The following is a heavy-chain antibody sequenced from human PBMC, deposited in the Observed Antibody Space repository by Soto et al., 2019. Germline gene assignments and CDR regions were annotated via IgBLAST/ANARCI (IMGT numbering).Heavy chain of an antibody. V-gene: IGHV4-38-2*01. Sequence: AQTLSLTCGVSGFSVNSAYYLGLVRHPPGKVLEWIGNSHHSGISYYNPSLKSRVTISVDTSKNQFSLKLSSVTAADTAMYYCARITGSYPTAFWFWGQGTLVTVSS. CDR2: SHHSGIS. J-gene: IGHJ4*02. CDR3: ARITGSYPTAFWF. CDR1: GFSVNSAYY. D-gene: IGHD1-26*01.